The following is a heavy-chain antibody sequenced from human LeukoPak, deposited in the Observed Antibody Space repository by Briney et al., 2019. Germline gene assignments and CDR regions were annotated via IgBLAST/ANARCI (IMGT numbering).Heavy chain of an antibody. Sequence: SETLSLTCAVYGGSFSGYYWSWIRQPPGKGLEWIGEINHSGSTNYNPSLKSRVTISVDTSKNQFSLKLSSVTAADTAVYYCARVRITTFTERTKYNWFDPWGQGTLVTVSS. CDR1: GGSFSGYY. J-gene: IGHJ5*02. CDR3: ARVRITTFTERTKYNWFDP. D-gene: IGHD3-3*01. V-gene: IGHV4-34*01. CDR2: INHSGST.